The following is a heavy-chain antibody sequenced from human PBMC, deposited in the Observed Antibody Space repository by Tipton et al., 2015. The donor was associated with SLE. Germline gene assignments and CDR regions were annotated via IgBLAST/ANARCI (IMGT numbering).Heavy chain of an antibody. Sequence: GSLRLSCAASGFTFKTSWMSWVRQAPGKGLEWVANIKEDGSEKYYVDSVKGRFTISRDNAKNSLFLQMDSLRADDTAVYYCAKEGWWGQGTLVTVSS. D-gene: IGHD2-15*01. CDR3: AKEGW. V-gene: IGHV3-7*01. CDR1: GFTFKTSW. CDR2: IKEDGSEK. J-gene: IGHJ4*02.